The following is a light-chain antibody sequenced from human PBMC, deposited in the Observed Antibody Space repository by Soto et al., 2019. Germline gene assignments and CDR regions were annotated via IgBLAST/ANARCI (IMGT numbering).Light chain of an antibody. CDR1: QSVSSN. CDR3: LLYNNWPPIT. Sequence: ERVMTQSPATLSVSPGERATLSCRASQSVSSNLTRYKQKPGHAPRLLIYGASTRATGIPVTFSGSGSGTELTLTISRLSSEDFAVYYCLLYNNWPPITFGQGTRLEIK. V-gene: IGKV3-15*01. CDR2: GAS. J-gene: IGKJ5*01.